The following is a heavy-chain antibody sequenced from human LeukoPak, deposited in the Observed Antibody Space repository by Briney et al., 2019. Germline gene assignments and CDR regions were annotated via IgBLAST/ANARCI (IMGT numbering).Heavy chain of an antibody. D-gene: IGHD6-13*01. J-gene: IGHJ4*02. CDR2: IRYDGSNK. V-gene: IGHV3-30*02. Sequence: GGSLRLSCAASGFTFSSYGMRWVRQAPGKGLEWVAFIRYDGSNKYYADSVKGRFTISRDNSKNTLYLQMNSLRAEDTAVYYCAKDRYSSSSETFDYWGQGTLLTVSS. CDR1: GFTFSSYG. CDR3: AKDRYSSSSETFDY.